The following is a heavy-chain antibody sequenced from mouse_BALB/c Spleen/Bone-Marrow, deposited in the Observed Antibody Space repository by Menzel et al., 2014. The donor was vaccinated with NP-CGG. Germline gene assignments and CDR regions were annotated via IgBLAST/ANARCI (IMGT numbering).Heavy chain of an antibody. CDR2: INSNGGST. Sequence: EVQRVESGGGLVRPGGSLKLSCAASGFTFSSYGMSWVRQTPDKRLELVATINSNGGSTYYPDSVKGRFTISRDNAKNTLYLQMSSLKSEDTAMYYCARGLGFFDYWGQGTTLTVSS. V-gene: IGHV5-6-3*01. D-gene: IGHD4-1*01. J-gene: IGHJ2*01. CDR3: ARGLGFFDY. CDR1: GFTFSSYG.